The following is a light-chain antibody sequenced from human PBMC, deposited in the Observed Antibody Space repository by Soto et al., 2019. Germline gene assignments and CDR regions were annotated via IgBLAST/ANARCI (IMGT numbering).Light chain of an antibody. CDR3: QQYGSSPTT. Sequence: EIVLTQSPGTLSLSPGERATLSCRASQSVSSNYLAWYHQKPGQAPRLLIYGASSRATGIPDRFSGSGSGTDFTLTVSRLEPEDFAVFYCQQYGSSPTTFAQGTRLEIK. CDR1: QSVSSNY. V-gene: IGKV3-20*01. CDR2: GAS. J-gene: IGKJ5*01.